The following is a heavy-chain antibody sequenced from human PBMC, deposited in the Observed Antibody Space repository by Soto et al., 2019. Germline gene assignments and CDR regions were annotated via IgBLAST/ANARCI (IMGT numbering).Heavy chain of an antibody. CDR1: GYTFTSYA. CDR2: INAGHGNT. Sequence: QVPLVHSGAEEEKPGASVKVSCKPSGYTFTSYAMHWVRQAPGQRLEWMGWINAGHGNTTYSQKFQGRVTITRDTSASTAYMELSSLRSEDTAVYYCARSRVVVKALDDWGHRSLVPVS. CDR3: ARSRVVVKALDD. D-gene: IGHD2-21*01. J-gene: IGHJ4*01. V-gene: IGHV1-3*05.